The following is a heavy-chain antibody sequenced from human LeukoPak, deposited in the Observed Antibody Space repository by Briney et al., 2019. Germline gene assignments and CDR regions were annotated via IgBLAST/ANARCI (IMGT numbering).Heavy chain of an antibody. V-gene: IGHV3-48*01. CDR1: GFTFSSYS. CDR3: ASLSTWFDP. Sequence: GGSLRLSCAASGFTFSSYSMNWVRQAPGKGLEGVSYISSSSSTIYYADSVKGRFTISRDKAKNSLYLQMNSLRAEDTAVYYCASLSTWFDPWGQGTLVTVSS. J-gene: IGHJ5*02. CDR2: ISSSSSTI.